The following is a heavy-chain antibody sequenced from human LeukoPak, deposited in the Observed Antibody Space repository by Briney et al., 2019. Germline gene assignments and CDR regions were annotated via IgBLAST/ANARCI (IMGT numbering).Heavy chain of an antibody. CDR1: GDTFTSYA. CDR2: INTNTGDP. Sequence: ASVKVSCKASGDTFTSYAMNWVRQAPGQGLEWRGWINTNTGDPTYAQGFTGRFVFSLDTSVSTAYLQISSLKAEDTAVYYCARWDVLRYFDWPVGAGYYYGMDVWGQGTTVTVSS. D-gene: IGHD3-9*01. V-gene: IGHV7-4-1*02. J-gene: IGHJ6*02. CDR3: ARWDVLRYFDWPVGAGYYYGMDV.